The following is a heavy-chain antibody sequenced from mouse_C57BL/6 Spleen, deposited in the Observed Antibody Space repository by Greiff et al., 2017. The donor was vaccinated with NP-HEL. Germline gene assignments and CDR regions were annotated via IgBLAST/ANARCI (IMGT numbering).Heavy chain of an antibody. J-gene: IGHJ3*01. Sequence: EVKLMESGGGLVKPGGSLKLSCAASGFTFSSYAMSWVRQTPEKRLEWVATISDGGSYIYYPDNVKGRFTFSRDNAKNHLYLQMSHLKSEDTAMYFCARETYYSNSWFAYWGQGTLVTVSA. CDR1: GFTFSSYA. D-gene: IGHD2-5*01. CDR2: ISDGGSYI. CDR3: ARETYYSNSWFAY. V-gene: IGHV5-4*01.